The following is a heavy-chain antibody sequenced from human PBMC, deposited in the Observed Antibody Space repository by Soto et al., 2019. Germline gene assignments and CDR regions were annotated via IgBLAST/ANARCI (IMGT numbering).Heavy chain of an antibody. CDR3: ARDLGSTTGTTSGVPNYYYYYMDV. CDR2: INPNSGGT. Sequence: GASVKVSCKASGYTFTGYYMHWVRQAPGQGLEWMGWINPNSGGTNYAQKFQGWVTMTRDTSISTAYMELSRLRSDDTAVYYCARDLGSTTGTTSGVPNYYYYYMDVWGKGTTVTVSS. J-gene: IGHJ6*03. CDR1: GYTFTGYY. D-gene: IGHD1-1*01. V-gene: IGHV1-2*04.